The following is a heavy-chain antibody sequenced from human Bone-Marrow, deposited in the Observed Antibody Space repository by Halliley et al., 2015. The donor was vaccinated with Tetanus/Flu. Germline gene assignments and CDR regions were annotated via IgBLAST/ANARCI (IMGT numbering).Heavy chain of an antibody. J-gene: IGHJ6*02. CDR3: VRDPREALYGMDV. V-gene: IGHV3-7*03. CDR2: IKRDGTAI. CDR1: GFTFSNYW. Sequence: SLRLSCAASGFTFSNYWMTWVRRAPGKGLEWVANIKRDGTAINYVDSVKGRFTISRDTATQSLLLQMNNLRGEDTAIYYCVRDPREALYGMDVWGQGTTVTVS.